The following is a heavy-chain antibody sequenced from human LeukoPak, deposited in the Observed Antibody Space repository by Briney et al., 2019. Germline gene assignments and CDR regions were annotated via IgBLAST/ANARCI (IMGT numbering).Heavy chain of an antibody. CDR1: GFTFSSYW. Sequence: GGSLRLSCAASGFTFSSYWMNWARQAPGKGLEWVASINHNGNVSYYVDSVKGRFTTSRDNAKNSLYLRMSNLRAEDTAVYFCARGGGLDVWGQGATVTVSS. CDR2: INHNGNVS. J-gene: IGHJ6*02. CDR3: ARGGGLDV. V-gene: IGHV3-7*03. D-gene: IGHD3-16*01.